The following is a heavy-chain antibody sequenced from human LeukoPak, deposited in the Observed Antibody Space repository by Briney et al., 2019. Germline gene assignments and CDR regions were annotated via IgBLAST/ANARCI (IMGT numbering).Heavy chain of an antibody. Sequence: SETLSLTCAVYGGSFSGYCWSWIRQPPGKGLEWIGEINHSGSTNYNPSLKSRVTISVDTSKNQFSLKLSSVTAADTAVYYCARARYCSGGSCYSKYFQHWGQGTLVTVSS. V-gene: IGHV4-34*01. CDR3: ARARYCSGGSCYSKYFQH. CDR2: INHSGST. CDR1: GGSFSGYC. D-gene: IGHD2-15*01. J-gene: IGHJ1*01.